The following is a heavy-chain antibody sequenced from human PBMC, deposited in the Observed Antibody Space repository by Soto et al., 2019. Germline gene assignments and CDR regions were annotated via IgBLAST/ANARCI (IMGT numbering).Heavy chain of an antibody. J-gene: IGHJ5*02. CDR1: GGSFSDYS. CDR3: AKVSRITIFGGGWFDP. V-gene: IGHV4-34*01. D-gene: IGHD3-3*01. CDR2: INHRGQT. Sequence: SETLSLTCAVYGGSFSDYSWIWVRQPPGKGLEWIGEINHRGQTNYKPSLKSRILISVDNSKNQVSLNLNSVTAADTAIYYCAKVSRITIFGGGWFDPWGQGTLVTVSS.